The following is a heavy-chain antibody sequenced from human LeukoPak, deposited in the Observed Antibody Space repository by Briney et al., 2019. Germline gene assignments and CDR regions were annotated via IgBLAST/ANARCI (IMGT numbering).Heavy chain of an antibody. V-gene: IGHV6-1*01. CDR1: GDILSNNNVA. Sequence: SQTLSLTCALSGDILSNNNVAWHWSRQSPSGGVEWLGRTYYRSKWNTDYAVSVKSRITINSDTSKNQLSLQLNSVTAEDTAVYYCARGCYSSFDYWDQGTLVTVSS. CDR3: ARGCYSSFDY. J-gene: IGHJ4*02. CDR2: TYYRSKWNT. D-gene: IGHD5-18*01.